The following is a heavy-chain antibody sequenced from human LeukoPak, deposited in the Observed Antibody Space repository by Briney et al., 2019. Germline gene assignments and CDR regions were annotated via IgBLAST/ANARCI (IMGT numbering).Heavy chain of an antibody. CDR1: GFTFSSYA. J-gene: IGHJ4*02. Sequence: GGSLRLSCAASGFTFSSYAMSWVRQAPGKGLEWVSGISGSGGSTYYADSVKGRFTISRDKSKNTLYLQMSSLRAEDTALYYCAKDQKDSTSWYFDYWGQGTLVTVSS. CDR2: ISGSGGST. CDR3: AKDQKDSTSWYFDY. D-gene: IGHD6-13*01. V-gene: IGHV3-23*01.